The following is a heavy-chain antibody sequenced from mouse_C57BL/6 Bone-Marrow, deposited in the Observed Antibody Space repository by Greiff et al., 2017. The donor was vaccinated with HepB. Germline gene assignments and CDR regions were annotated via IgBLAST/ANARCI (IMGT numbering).Heavy chain of an antibody. J-gene: IGHJ4*01. CDR3: ARDGALYDYGSSYDYAMDY. CDR2: ISDGGSYT. V-gene: IGHV5-4*01. D-gene: IGHD1-1*01. Sequence: EVHLVESGGGLVKPGGSLKLSCAASGFTFSSYAMSWVRQTPEKRLEWVATISDGGSYTYYPDNVKGRFTISRDNAKNNLYLQMSHLKSEDTAMYYCARDGALYDYGSSYDYAMDYWGQGTSVTVSS. CDR1: GFTFSSYA.